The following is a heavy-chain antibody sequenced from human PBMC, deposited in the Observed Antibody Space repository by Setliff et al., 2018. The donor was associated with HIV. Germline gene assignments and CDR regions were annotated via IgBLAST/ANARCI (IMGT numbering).Heavy chain of an antibody. V-gene: IGHV4-34*01. J-gene: IGHJ4*02. D-gene: IGHD3-10*01. CDR3: ARGLDYYGSGSYLPLGY. CDR1: GGSFSGYY. CDR2: INHSGST. Sequence: PSETLSLTCAGFGGSFSGYYWTWIRQPPGKGLEWIGEINHSGSTDYNPSLKSRVTISVDTSKRLFSLKLSSVTAADTAVYYCARGLDYYGSGSYLPLGYWGQGTLVTVSS.